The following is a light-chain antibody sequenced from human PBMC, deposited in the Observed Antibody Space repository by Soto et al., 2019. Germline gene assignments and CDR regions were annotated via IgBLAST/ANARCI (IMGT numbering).Light chain of an antibody. CDR1: QSISTW. V-gene: IGKV1-5*03. CDR2: EAS. Sequence: DIQMTQSPSTLSASVGDRVTITCRASQSISTWLAWYQQKSGKAPKLLIYEASSLGSGVPSRFSGSGSGTEFTLTISSLQPDDFATYYCQQYNDHSWTFGQGTKV. CDR3: QQYNDHSWT. J-gene: IGKJ1*01.